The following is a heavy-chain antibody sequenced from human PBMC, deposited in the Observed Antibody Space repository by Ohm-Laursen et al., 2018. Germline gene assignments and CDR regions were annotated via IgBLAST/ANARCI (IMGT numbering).Heavy chain of an antibody. CDR2: IGTADDT. Sequence: SLRLSCAASGFTFSTYDMHWVRQTPGKGLEWVAAIGTADDTYYPGSVKGRFTISRDDAKKSLFLQMDSLRAEDTAVYFCARGNYYYDSSGSDPLVDVWGRGTTVTVSS. V-gene: IGHV3-13*01. J-gene: IGHJ6*02. D-gene: IGHD3-22*01. CDR3: ARGNYYYDSSGSDPLVDV. CDR1: GFTFSTYD.